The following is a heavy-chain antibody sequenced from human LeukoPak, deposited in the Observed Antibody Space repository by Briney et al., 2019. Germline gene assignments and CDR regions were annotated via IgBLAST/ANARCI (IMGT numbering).Heavy chain of an antibody. D-gene: IGHD6-19*01. CDR3: AYSSGWYDAFDI. Sequence: ASVKVSCKASGYTFTSYGISWVRQAPGQGLEWMGWISAYNGNTNYAQKLQGRVTMTTDTSTSTVYMELSSLRSEDTAVYYCAYSSGWYDAFDIWGQGTMVTVSS. V-gene: IGHV1-18*01. CDR2: ISAYNGNT. CDR1: GYTFTSYG. J-gene: IGHJ3*02.